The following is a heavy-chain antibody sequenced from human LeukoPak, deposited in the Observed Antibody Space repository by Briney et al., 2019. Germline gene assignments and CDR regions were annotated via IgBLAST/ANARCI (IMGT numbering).Heavy chain of an antibody. CDR1: GFTFSTYG. CDR3: TRGEEGYYFDV. J-gene: IGHJ2*01. D-gene: IGHD2-15*01. CDR2: VSYDGSDQ. V-gene: IGHV3-33*01. Sequence: PGKSLRLSCVASGFTFSTYGIHWVRQAPGKGLQWVAVVSYDGSDQYYAKSVKGRFTISRDNSRNTVYLQMSSLRVDDTAVYYCTRGEEGYYFDVWGRGTRVTVSS.